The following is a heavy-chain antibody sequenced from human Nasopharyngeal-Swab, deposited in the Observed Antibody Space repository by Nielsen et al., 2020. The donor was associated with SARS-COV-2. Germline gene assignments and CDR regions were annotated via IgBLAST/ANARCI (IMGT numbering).Heavy chain of an antibody. J-gene: IGHJ4*02. D-gene: IGHD2-2*01. CDR2: ISGDGGST. V-gene: IGHV3-43*02. Sequence: GGSLRLSCAASGFTFDAYAMHWVRQAQGKGLEWVSLISGDGGSTYYADSVKGRFTISRDNSKNSLYLQMNSLRTEDTALYYCAKDQLNGSRHFDYWGQGTLVTVSS. CDR1: GFTFDAYA. CDR3: AKDQLNGSRHFDY.